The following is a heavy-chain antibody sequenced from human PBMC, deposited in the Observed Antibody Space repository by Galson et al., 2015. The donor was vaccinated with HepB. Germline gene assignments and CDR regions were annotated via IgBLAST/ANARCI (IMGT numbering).Heavy chain of an antibody. D-gene: IGHD3-3*02. CDR1: GFTFSNAW. V-gene: IGHV3-15*01. Sequence: LRLSCAASGFTFSNAWMSWVRQAPGKGLEWVGRIKGKTDGGTTDYAAPVKGRFTISRDDSKNTLYLQMNSLKTEDTAVYYCTTDPFLEPYYYYYGMDVWGQGTTVTVSS. J-gene: IGHJ6*02. CDR3: TTDPFLEPYYYYYGMDV. CDR2: IKGKTDGGTT.